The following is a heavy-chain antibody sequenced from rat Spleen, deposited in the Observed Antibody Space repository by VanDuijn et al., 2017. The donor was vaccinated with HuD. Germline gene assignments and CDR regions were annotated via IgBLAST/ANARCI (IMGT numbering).Heavy chain of an antibody. Sequence: EVQLVESGGGLVQPGRSLKLSCAASRFTFSDYYMAWVRQAPTKGLEWVATSIYDGSSTYYRDSVKGRFTISRDNAKSTLYLQMDSLRSEDTATYYCARHRIYYGYGFDYWGQGVMVTVSS. CDR3: ARHRIYYGYGFDY. CDR2: SIYDGSST. CDR1: RFTFSDYY. V-gene: IGHV5-7*01. J-gene: IGHJ2*01. D-gene: IGHD1-7*01.